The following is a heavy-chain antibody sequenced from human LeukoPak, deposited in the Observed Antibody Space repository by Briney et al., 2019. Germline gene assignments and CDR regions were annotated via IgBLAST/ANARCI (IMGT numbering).Heavy chain of an antibody. V-gene: IGHV4-59*01. CDR2: ISFSGIT. D-gene: IGHD6-25*01. CDR1: GGSINSFF. Sequence: PSETLSLICTVSGGSINSFFWNWIRQTPGKGLEWIGYISFSGITNYNPSLQSRVSMSVVTSKNEFSLRLSSVTAADTAVYYCARGGSRQNFYYYGLDVWGQGTTVTVSS. J-gene: IGHJ6*02. CDR3: ARGGSRQNFYYYGLDV.